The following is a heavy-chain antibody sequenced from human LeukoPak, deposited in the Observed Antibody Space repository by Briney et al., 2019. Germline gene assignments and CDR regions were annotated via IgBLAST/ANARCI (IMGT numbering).Heavy chain of an antibody. CDR1: GGSISSGGYS. CDR3: ARQVDVGCSSTSCYGHGAFDI. V-gene: IGHV4-30-2*01. D-gene: IGHD2-2*01. J-gene: IGHJ3*02. Sequence: SETLSLTCAVSGGSISSGGYSWSWIRQPPGKGLEWIGYIYHSGSTYYNPSLKSRVTISVDTSKNQFSLKLSSVTAADTAVYYCARQVDVGCSSTSCYGHGAFDIWGQGTVVTVSS. CDR2: IYHSGST.